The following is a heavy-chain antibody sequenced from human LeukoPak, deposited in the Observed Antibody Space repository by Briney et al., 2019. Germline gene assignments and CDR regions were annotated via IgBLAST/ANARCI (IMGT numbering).Heavy chain of an antibody. V-gene: IGHV1-46*01. J-gene: IGHJ4*02. CDR1: GYTFTSYY. D-gene: IGHD3-22*01. Sequence: GASVKVSCKASGYTFTSYYTHWVRQAPGQGLEWMGIINPSGGSTSYAQKFQGRVTMTRDMSTSTVYMELSSLRSEDTAVYYCACHYYYDSSGYFDLDYWGQGTLVTVSS. CDR2: INPSGGST. CDR3: ACHYYYDSSGYFDLDY.